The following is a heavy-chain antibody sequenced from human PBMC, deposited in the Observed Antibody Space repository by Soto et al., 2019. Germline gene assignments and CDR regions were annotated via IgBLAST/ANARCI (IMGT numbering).Heavy chain of an antibody. V-gene: IGHV3-30-3*01. CDR1: GFIFRNYA. J-gene: IGHJ5*02. CDR3: ARDGWFDP. CDR2: ISYDGSNK. Sequence: QVQLVESGGGVVQPGRSLRLSCAASGFIFRNYAMHWVRQAPGKGLEWVAVISYDGSNKYYADSVKGRFTISRDNSKNTLYLQMNSLRAEDTAVYYCARDGWFDPWGQGTLVTVSS.